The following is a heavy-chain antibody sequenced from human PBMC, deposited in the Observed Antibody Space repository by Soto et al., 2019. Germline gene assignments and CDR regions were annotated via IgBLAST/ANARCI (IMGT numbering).Heavy chain of an antibody. CDR2: ISSSSSHI. CDR3: AKDGSRYTALVSLYYYYMDV. Sequence: GGSLRLSCAASGFTFSDDYMNWIRQAPGKGLEWVAWISSSSSHIFYAESVKGRFTVSRDNAKDTLYLQMNSLTAEDTAVYYCAKDGSRYTALVSLYYYYMDVWGKGTTVTVSS. J-gene: IGHJ6*03. D-gene: IGHD5-18*01. V-gene: IGHV3-11*06. CDR1: GFTFSDDY.